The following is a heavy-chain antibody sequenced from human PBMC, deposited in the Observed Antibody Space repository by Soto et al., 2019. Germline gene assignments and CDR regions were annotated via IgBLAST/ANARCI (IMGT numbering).Heavy chain of an antibody. D-gene: IGHD3-22*01. CDR1: GYTFTSYG. CDR3: WRNDGDDSTNF. Sequence: ASVKVSCKASGYTFTSYGLNWVRRAPGQGLEWMGRIASHDGSTVSAQSFQGRLTLTRDTFTNTAYLELGALTSDDTGLYFCWRNDGDDSTNFWGQGTLVTVSP. V-gene: IGHV1-18*04. J-gene: IGHJ4*02. CDR2: IASHDGST.